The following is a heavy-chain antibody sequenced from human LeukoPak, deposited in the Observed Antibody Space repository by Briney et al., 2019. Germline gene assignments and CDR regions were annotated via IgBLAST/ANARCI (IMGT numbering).Heavy chain of an antibody. Sequence: ASVKVSCKASGYTFTNYYMHWVRQAPGQGLEWMGIINPSGGSTRYAQTFQGRVTMTRDTSTNTVYMELSSLRSEDTAMYYCARVASYDSSAYYGYWGQGTLVTVSS. J-gene: IGHJ4*02. CDR1: GYTFTNYY. CDR3: ARVASYDSSAYYGY. V-gene: IGHV1-46*01. CDR2: INPSGGST. D-gene: IGHD3-22*01.